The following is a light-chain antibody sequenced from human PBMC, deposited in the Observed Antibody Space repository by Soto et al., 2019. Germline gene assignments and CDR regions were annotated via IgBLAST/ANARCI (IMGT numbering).Light chain of an antibody. J-gene: IGKJ3*01. Sequence: IQLTQSPSSLSASVGDRVTITCRASQGISSFLAWYQQKPGKAPKLLIYGASTLQSGVPSRFSGSGSGTDFTLTFGSLQPEDFATYYCQQLNSFPIPCGPGTKVDIK. V-gene: IGKV1-9*01. CDR1: QGISSF. CDR2: GAS. CDR3: QQLNSFPIP.